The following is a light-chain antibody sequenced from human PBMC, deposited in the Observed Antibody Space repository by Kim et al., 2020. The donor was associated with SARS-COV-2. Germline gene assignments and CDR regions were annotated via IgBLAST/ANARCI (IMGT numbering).Light chain of an antibody. CDR1: QSVSSY. V-gene: IGKV3-11*01. CDR3: QQRSNWPLT. J-gene: IGKJ4*01. Sequence: SLSPGESATLSCRASQSVSSYLVWFQQKPGQAPRLLIYDASNRATGIPARFSGSGSGTDFTLTISSLEPEDFAVYYCQQRSNWPLTFGGGTKLEI. CDR2: DAS.